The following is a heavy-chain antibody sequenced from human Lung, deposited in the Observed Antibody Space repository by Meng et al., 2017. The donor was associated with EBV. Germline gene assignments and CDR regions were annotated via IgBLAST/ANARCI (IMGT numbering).Heavy chain of an antibody. D-gene: IGHD3-22*01. CDR1: GGSISGYY. CDR3: VRSADYYDVSGYYYLDH. V-gene: IGHV4-4*07. Sequence: VRLPEAGPRVVKPSETLSLTCTVSGGSISGYYWSWIRQPAGKGLEWIGRIYYTGSTNYNPSLKSRVTMSVDTSKNQFSLKLSSVTAADTAVYYCVRSADYYDVSGYYYLDHWGQGTLVTVSS. J-gene: IGHJ4*02. CDR2: IYYTGST.